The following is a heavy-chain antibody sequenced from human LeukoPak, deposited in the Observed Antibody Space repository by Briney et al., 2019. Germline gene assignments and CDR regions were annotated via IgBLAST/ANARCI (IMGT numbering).Heavy chain of an antibody. J-gene: IGHJ4*02. CDR3: ASESGGYSVPRIDF. Sequence: ASVKVSWKASGYTFTNYYIHWVRQAPGQGLEWMGIINPSGGSTFYTQKFQGRVTMTRDTSTSTVYMELSSLRSEDTAVYYCASESGGYSVPRIDFWGQGTLVTVSS. CDR1: GYTFTNYY. V-gene: IGHV1-46*03. CDR2: INPSGGST. D-gene: IGHD3-22*01.